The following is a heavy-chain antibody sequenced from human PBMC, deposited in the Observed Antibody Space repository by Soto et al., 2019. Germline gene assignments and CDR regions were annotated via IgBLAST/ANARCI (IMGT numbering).Heavy chain of an antibody. J-gene: IGHJ5*02. D-gene: IGHD2-2*02. Sequence: GGSLRLSCAASGFTVSSKYVNWVRQAPGKGLEWVSIIWSAGLTYYADSVRGRFTISRDISKNILFLQMNNLRAEDSAIYYCARDIHPDLWGQATLVTVSS. CDR3: ARDIHPDL. CDR2: IWSAGLT. CDR1: GFTVSSKY. V-gene: IGHV3-53*01.